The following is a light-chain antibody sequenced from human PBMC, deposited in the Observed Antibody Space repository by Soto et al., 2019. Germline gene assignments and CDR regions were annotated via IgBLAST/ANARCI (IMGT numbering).Light chain of an antibody. CDR1: QSVSTTS. J-gene: IGKJ3*01. CDR2: GAS. Sequence: EIVLTQSPGTLSLSPRERVTLSCRASQSVSTTSLAWYQQKPGQAPRLLIYGASSRATGIPARFRGSGSGTDFTLTISRLEPEDFAVYYCQQYGSFPLTFGPGTKVEIK. CDR3: QQYGSFPLT. V-gene: IGKV3-20*01.